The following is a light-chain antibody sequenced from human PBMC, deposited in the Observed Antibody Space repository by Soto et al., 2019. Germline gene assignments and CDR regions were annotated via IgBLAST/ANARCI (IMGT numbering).Light chain of an antibody. CDR1: QSVSRY. CDR2: DAS. CDR3: QQRSDWPLT. J-gene: IGKJ4*01. Sequence: EIVLTQSPVTLSLSPGERATLSCRASQSVSRYLAWYQQQPGQPPRLLIYDASKRATGVPARFSGSGSGTDFTLTISSLEPEDFAVYYCQQRSDWPLTFGGGTDVEI. V-gene: IGKV3-11*01.